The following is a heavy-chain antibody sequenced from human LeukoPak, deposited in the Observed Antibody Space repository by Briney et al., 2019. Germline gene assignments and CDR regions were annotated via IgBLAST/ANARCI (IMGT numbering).Heavy chain of an antibody. J-gene: IGHJ5*02. CDR1: GFTFSGSA. CDR2: IRSKANSYAT. V-gene: IGHV3-73*01. Sequence: GGSLRLSCAASGFTFSGSAMHWVRQASGKGLEWVGRIRSKANSYATAYAASVKGRFTISRDDSKNTAYLQMNSLNTEDTAVYYCTRQRYSSNSFWFDPWGQGTLVTVSS. CDR3: TRQRYSSNSFWFDP. D-gene: IGHD6-13*01.